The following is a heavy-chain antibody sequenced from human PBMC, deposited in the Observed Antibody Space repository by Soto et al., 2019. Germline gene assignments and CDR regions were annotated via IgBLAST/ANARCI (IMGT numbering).Heavy chain of an antibody. J-gene: IGHJ4*02. D-gene: IGHD3-10*01. CDR3: AKRGVSTFGVSY. Sequence: EVQLVESGGGLVQPGGSLRLSCAVSGFTFSSFWMHWVRQAPGEGLVWVSRINTDGSSTSYADSVKGRFTISRDNAKKTLYLQMNSLRVEDTAMYYCAKRGVSTFGVSYWGQGALGTVSS. V-gene: IGHV3-74*01. CDR1: GFTFSSFW. CDR2: INTDGSST.